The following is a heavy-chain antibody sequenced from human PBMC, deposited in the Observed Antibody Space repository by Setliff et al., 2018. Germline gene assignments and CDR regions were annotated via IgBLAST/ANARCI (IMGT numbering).Heavy chain of an antibody. CDR3: ARGGTYRYFDY. V-gene: IGHV4-61*01. J-gene: IGHJ4*02. CDR2: VYYSGTT. CDR1: GGSLSGASIRSYY. Sequence: LSLTCTVSGGSLSGASIRSYYWSWIRQPPGKGLEFIGYVYYSGTTNYDPSLKSRVTISVDTSKNQFSLKLSSVTAADTAIYYCARGGTYRYFDYWGQGTLVTVSS.